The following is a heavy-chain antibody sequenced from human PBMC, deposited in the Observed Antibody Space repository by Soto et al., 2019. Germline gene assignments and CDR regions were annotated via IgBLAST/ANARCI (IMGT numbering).Heavy chain of an antibody. J-gene: IGHJ6*02. CDR3: AREARHDYVWGSYRPGRDGMDV. CDR1: GFTFSSYA. CDR2: ISYDGSNK. Sequence: GGSLRLSCAASGFTFSSYAMHWVRQAPGKGLEWVAVISYDGSNKYYADSVKGRFTISRDNSKNTLYLQMNSLRAEDTAVYYCAREARHDYVWGSYRPGRDGMDVWGQGTTVTVSS. V-gene: IGHV3-30-3*01. D-gene: IGHD3-16*02.